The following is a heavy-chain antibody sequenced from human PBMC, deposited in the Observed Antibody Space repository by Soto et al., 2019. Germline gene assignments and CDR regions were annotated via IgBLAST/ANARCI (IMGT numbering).Heavy chain of an antibody. CDR1: GFTFSSYW. Sequence: EVPLMESGGGLVQPGGSLRLSCAASGFTFSSYWMHWVRQAPGKGLVWVSRINSDGSSTTYADSVKGRFTISRHNDKNTLHLQMNSLRAEDTAVYYCVRGEGGRDTYWGQGTLVTVSS. CDR2: INSDGSST. J-gene: IGHJ4*02. V-gene: IGHV3-74*01. CDR3: VRGEGGRDTY.